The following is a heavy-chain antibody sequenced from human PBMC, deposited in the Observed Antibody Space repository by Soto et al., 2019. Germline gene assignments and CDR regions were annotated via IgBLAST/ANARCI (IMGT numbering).Heavy chain of an antibody. V-gene: IGHV4-34*01. CDR3: AREGYSGYDYNWFDP. J-gene: IGHJ5*02. CDR1: GGSFSGYY. D-gene: IGHD5-12*01. CDR2: INHSGST. Sequence: SETLSLTCAVYGGSFSGYYWSWIRQPPGKGLEWIGEINHSGSTNYNPSLKSRVTISVDTSKNQFSLELSSVTAADTAVYYCAREGYSGYDYNWFDPWGQGTLVTVSS.